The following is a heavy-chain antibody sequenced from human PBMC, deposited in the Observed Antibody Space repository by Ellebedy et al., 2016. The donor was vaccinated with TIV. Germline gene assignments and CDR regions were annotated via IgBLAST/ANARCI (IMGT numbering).Heavy chain of an antibody. CDR3: ARTDCSGRSCYSFFNH. D-gene: IGHD2-8*02. CDR1: GFTVSSNY. Sequence: GGSLRLSCVASGFTVSSNYMFWVRQAPGKGLEWVALQHSTDILYYADSVRGRFTVSRDDSQNKLFLQMNNLRGDDTAVYYCARTDCSGRSCYSFFNHWGQGTLVTVSS. J-gene: IGHJ1*01. CDR2: QHSTDIL. V-gene: IGHV3-53*01.